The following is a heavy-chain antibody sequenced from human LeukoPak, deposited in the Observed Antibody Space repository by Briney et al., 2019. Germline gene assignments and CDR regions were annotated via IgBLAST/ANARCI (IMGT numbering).Heavy chain of an antibody. CDR2: IYHSGNT. V-gene: IGHV4-4*02. CDR1: GGSISSGNW. CDR3: ARSGDSSSVVD. Sequence: PSGTLSLTCAVSGGSISSGNWWSWIRQTPGKGLEWIGEIYHSGNTVYNPPLKSRVTVSVDNSKNQFSLRLTSVTAADTAVYYCARSGDSSSVVDWGQGTLVTVSS. D-gene: IGHD2-21*02. J-gene: IGHJ4*02.